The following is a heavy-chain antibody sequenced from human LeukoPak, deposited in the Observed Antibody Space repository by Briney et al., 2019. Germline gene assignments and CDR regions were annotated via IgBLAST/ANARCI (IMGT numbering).Heavy chain of an antibody. CDR1: RGSISNYF. D-gene: IGHD5-18*01. CDR2: INTSGST. CDR3: ARSRGTALVTRFDY. V-gene: IGHV4-4*07. Sequence: SETLSLTRTLSRGSISNYFWSWIRPPARKGLEWIGRINTSGSTNYNPSLESRVTMSVDTSKNQFSLKLNSVTAADTAVYFCARSRGTALVTRFDYWGQGTLVTVSS. J-gene: IGHJ4*02.